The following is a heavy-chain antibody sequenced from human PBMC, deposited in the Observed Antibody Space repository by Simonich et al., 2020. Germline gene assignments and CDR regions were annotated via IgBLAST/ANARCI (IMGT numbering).Heavy chain of an antibody. V-gene: IGHV3-21*01. Sequence: EVQLVESGGGLVKPGGSLRLSCAASGFTFSSYSMNWVRQAPGKGLEEVSSIRSSSSYIYYADSVKGRFTISRDNAKNSLYLQMNSLRAEDTAVYYCAREIEAGNAFDIWGQGTMVTVSS. J-gene: IGHJ3*02. CDR2: IRSSSSYI. CDR1: GFTFSSYS. CDR3: AREIEAGNAFDI.